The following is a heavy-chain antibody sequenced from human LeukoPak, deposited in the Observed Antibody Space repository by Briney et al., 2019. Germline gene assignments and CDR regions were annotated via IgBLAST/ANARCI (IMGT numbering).Heavy chain of an antibody. D-gene: IGHD3-22*01. Sequence: SGTLSLTCAVSGGSISSSNWWSWVRQPPGKGLEWIGEIYHSGSTNYNPSLKSRVTISVDKSKNQFSLKLSSVTAADTAVYYCARVGDAGSSGYYLYYFDYWGQGTLVTVSS. CDR3: ARVGDAGSSGYYLYYFDY. CDR2: IYHSGST. V-gene: IGHV4-4*02. CDR1: GGSISSSNW. J-gene: IGHJ4*02.